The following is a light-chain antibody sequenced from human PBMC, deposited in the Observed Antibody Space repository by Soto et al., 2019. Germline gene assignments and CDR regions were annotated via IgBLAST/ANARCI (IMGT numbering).Light chain of an antibody. CDR3: CSYAPISTVV. J-gene: IGLJ3*02. Sequence: QSALTQPASVSGSPGQSITISCTGTSSDVVSYNLVSWYQQLPGKAPKLMIYEDNKRPSGVSNRFSGSKSGNTASLTISGLQAEEEAHYYCCSYAPISTVVFGGGTKLTVL. CDR2: EDN. CDR1: SSDVVSYNL. V-gene: IGLV2-23*01.